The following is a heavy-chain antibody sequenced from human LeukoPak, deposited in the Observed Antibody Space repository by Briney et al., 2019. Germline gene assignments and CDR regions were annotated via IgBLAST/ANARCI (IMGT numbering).Heavy chain of an antibody. J-gene: IGHJ6*03. CDR3: ARVYGSGSPYYYYYYMDV. CDR2: INPNSGAT. D-gene: IGHD3-10*01. CDR1: GYTFTSYY. V-gene: IGHV1-2*02. Sequence: GASVKVSCKASGYTFTSYYIHWVRQAPGQGLEWMGWINPNSGATNSAQKFQGRVTMTRNTSISTAYMELSSLGSEDTAVYYCARVYGSGSPYYYYYYMDVWGKGTTVTISS.